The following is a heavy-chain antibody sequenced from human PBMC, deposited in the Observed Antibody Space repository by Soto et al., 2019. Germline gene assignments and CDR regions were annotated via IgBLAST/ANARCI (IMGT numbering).Heavy chain of an antibody. CDR3: AKARKEYQGDYYFDY. J-gene: IGHJ4*02. V-gene: IGHV3-23*01. CDR2: ISGSGGST. Sequence: EVQLLESGGGLVQTGGSLRLSCAASGFTFSSYAISWVRQAPGKGLEWVSAISGSGGSTYYADSVKGRFTISRDNSKNTLYLQMNSLRAEDTAVYYCAKARKEYQGDYYFDYCGQGTLVTVSS. CDR1: GFTFSSYA. D-gene: IGHD2-2*01.